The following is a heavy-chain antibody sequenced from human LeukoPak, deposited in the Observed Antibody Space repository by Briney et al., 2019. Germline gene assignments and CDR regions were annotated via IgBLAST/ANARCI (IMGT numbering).Heavy chain of an antibody. CDR3: AKGVYSFGSYIDY. J-gene: IGHJ4*02. CDR1: GFTFRNYF. D-gene: IGHD5-18*01. V-gene: IGHV3-74*01. CDR2: INSDGSST. Sequence: GGSLRLSCAAAGFTFRNYFMHWVRHAPGKGLVWVSRINSDGSSTSYADSVKGRFTISRDNARNSLYLQMNSLRTEDMALYYCAKGVYSFGSYIDYWGQGTLVTVSS.